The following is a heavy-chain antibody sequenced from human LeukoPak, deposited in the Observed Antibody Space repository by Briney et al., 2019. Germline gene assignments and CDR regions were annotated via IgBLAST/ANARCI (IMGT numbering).Heavy chain of an antibody. CDR1: GFTFSSYG. CDR2: ISISSTTI. CDR3: ARDQGMVNDAFDV. V-gene: IGHV3-48*02. D-gene: IGHD4/OR15-4a*01. Sequence: PGGSLRLSCAASGFTFSSYGMHWVRQAPGKGLEWISYISISSTTIYYADSVKGRFTISRDNSKNSLYLQMNNLRDDDTAVYYCARDQGMVNDAFDVWGQGTLVTVSS. J-gene: IGHJ3*01.